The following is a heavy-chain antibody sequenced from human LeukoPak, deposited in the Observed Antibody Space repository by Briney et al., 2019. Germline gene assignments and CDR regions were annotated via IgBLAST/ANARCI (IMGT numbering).Heavy chain of an antibody. CDR2: IYSGGST. CDR3: ARVVVAGIVYYYYYMDV. V-gene: IGHV3-66*01. J-gene: IGHJ6*03. Sequence: GGSLRLSCAASGFTVSSNYMSWVRQAPGKGLEWVSVIYSGGSTYYADSVKGRFTISRDNSKNTLYLQMNSLRAEDTAVYYCARVVVAGIVYYYYYMDVWGKGTTVTISS. D-gene: IGHD6-19*01. CDR1: GFTVSSNY.